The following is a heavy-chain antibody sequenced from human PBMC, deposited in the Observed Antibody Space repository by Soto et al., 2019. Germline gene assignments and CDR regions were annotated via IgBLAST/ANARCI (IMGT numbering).Heavy chain of an antibody. Sequence: SETLSLTCAVHGGSFRGYHWTWIRQPPGKGLEWVGEINNSGSTNDNPSLKSRVTISRDTSKNQFSLSLSSVTAADTAIYYCARGGYSSGWFRFWGQGILVTVSS. CDR2: INNSGST. CDR1: GGSFRGYH. D-gene: IGHD6-19*01. CDR3: ARGGYSSGWFRF. V-gene: IGHV4-34*01. J-gene: IGHJ4*02.